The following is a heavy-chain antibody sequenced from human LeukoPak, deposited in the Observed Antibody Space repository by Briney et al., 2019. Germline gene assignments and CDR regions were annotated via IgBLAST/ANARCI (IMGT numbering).Heavy chain of an antibody. CDR1: GGTFSSYA. D-gene: IGHD6-13*01. CDR2: IIPIFGTA. Sequence: SVKVSCKASGGTFSSYAISWVRQAPGQGLEWMGGIIPIFGTANYAQKFQGRVTITTDESTSTAYMELSSLKSEDTAVYYCATNEQQPEGYWGQGTLVTVSS. V-gene: IGHV1-69*05. CDR3: ATNEQQPEGY. J-gene: IGHJ4*02.